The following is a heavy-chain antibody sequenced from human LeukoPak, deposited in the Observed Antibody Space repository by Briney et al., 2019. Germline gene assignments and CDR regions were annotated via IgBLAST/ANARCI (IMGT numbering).Heavy chain of an antibody. Sequence: RGSLRLSCAASGFTFSNYWMSWVRQAPGKGLEWVANKKQDGSEKYYVDSVKGRFTISRDNAKNSLYLQMNSLRVEDTAVYYCVRAMDVWGQGTTVTVSS. CDR1: GFTFSNYW. V-gene: IGHV3-7*01. CDR3: VRAMDV. J-gene: IGHJ6*02. CDR2: KKQDGSEK.